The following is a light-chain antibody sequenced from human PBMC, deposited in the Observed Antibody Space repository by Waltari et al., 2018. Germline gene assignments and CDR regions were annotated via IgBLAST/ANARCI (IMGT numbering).Light chain of an antibody. CDR3: QHYNNYSPWT. V-gene: IGKV1-5*03. CDR1: QNINSW. J-gene: IGKJ1*01. CDR2: KAS. Sequence: DIQMTQSPSTLSASVGDRVTITCRTSQNINSWLAWYQQKPGKAPKLLIYKASSLESGVPSRFSGSGSGTEFPLTITSLQPDDFATYFCQHYNNYSPWTFGQGTKVEVK.